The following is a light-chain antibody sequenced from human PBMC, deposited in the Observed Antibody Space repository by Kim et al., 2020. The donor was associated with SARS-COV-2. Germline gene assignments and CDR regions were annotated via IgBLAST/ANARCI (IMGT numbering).Light chain of an antibody. CDR3: QQRYSWPVT. V-gene: IGKV3-11*01. CDR1: QSVSSQ. J-gene: IGKJ1*01. CDR2: DVS. Sequence: LSPGERATLSCRASQSVSSQLAWYQQTPGQAPRLLMYDVSNRATGIPDRFSGSGSGTDFTLTISSLEPEDFALYYCQQRYSWPVTFGQGTKVDIK.